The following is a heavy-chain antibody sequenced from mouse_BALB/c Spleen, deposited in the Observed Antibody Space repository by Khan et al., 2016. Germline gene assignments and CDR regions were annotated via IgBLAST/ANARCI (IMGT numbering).Heavy chain of an antibody. CDR2: INPDSSTI. CDR3: ARAGYYGYLAY. Sequence: EVQLQESGGGLVQPGGSLKLSCAASGFDFSRYWMSWVRQAPGTGLEWIGEINPDSSTINYTPSLKDKFIISRDNAKNTLYLQMSKVRSEDTALYYCARAGYYGYLAYWGQGTLVTVSA. D-gene: IGHD1-1*01. V-gene: IGHV4-1*02. J-gene: IGHJ3*01. CDR1: GFDFSRYW.